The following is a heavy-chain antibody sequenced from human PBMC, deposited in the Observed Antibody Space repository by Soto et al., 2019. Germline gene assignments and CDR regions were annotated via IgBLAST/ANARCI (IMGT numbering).Heavy chain of an antibody. CDR2: IIPIFGTA. D-gene: IGHD3-22*01. V-gene: IGHV1-69*13. J-gene: IGHJ4*02. CDR3: ASSETYYYDSSGYYPFDY. Sequence: GASVKVSCKASGGTFSSYAISWVRQAPGQGLEWMGGIIPIFGTANYAQKFQGRVTITADESTSTAYMELSSLRSEDTAVYYCASSETYYYDSSGYYPFDYWGQGTLVTVSS. CDR1: GGTFSSYA.